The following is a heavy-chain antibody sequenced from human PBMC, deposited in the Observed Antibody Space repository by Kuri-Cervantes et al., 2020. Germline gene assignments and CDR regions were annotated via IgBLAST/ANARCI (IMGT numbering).Heavy chain of an antibody. Sequence: GESLKISCAASGFAFSSYDMHWIRQAPGKGLEWVTFIRYDGSSKFYADSVKGRFTLSRDNSKRTVYLQMNSLRAEDTAVYYCVKDRYGGNNRFFDLWGRGTLVTVSS. D-gene: IGHD4-23*01. CDR3: VKDRYGGNNRFFDL. J-gene: IGHJ2*01. CDR2: IRYDGSSK. V-gene: IGHV3-30*02. CDR1: GFAFSSYD.